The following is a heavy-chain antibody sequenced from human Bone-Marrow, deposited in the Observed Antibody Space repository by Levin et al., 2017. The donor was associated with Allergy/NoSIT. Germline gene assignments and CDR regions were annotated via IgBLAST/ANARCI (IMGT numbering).Heavy chain of an antibody. CDR3: ARGVGVVPAAPPFWYFDL. J-gene: IGHJ2*01. V-gene: IGHV4-4*07. D-gene: IGHD2-2*01. CDR1: GGSISSYY. Sequence: GSLRLSCTVSGGSISSYYWSWIRQPAGKGLEWIGRIYTSGSTNYNPSLKSRVTMSVDTSKNQFSLKLRSVTAADTAVYYCARGVGVVPAAPPFWYFDLWGRGTLVTVSS. CDR2: IYTSGST.